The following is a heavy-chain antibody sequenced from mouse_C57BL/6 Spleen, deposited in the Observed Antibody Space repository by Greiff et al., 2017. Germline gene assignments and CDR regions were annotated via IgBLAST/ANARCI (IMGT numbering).Heavy chain of an antibody. J-gene: IGHJ1*03. CDR2: ISNGGGST. CDR1: GFTFSDYY. V-gene: IGHV5-12*01. D-gene: IGHD2-3*01. Sequence: EVKLVESGGGLVQPGGSLKLSCAASGFTFSDYYMYWVRQTPEKRLEWVAYISNGGGSTYYPDTVKGRFTISRDNAKNTLYLQMSRLKSEDTAMYYCSSLYDCFDVWGTGTTVTVSS. CDR3: SSLYDCFDV.